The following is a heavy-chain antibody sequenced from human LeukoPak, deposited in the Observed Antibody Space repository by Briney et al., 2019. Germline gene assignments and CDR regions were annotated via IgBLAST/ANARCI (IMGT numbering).Heavy chain of an antibody. CDR2: IKKDGSEK. V-gene: IGHV3-7*01. CDR3: ARDSGYDPFDY. D-gene: IGHD5-12*01. Sequence: GGSLRLSCAASGFTFSTYWMSWVRQAPGKGLEWVANIKKDGSEKFYVDSVKGRFTISRDNAKNSLYLQMNSLRAEDTAVYYCARDSGYDPFDYWGQGTLVTVSS. CDR1: GFTFSTYW. J-gene: IGHJ4*02.